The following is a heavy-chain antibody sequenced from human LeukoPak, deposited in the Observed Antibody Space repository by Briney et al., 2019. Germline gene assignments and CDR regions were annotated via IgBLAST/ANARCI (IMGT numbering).Heavy chain of an antibody. CDR1: GFSFRTYW. Sequence: GGSLRLSCVASGFSFRTYWMHWVRQVPGKGLMWVSRISDDGSFTTAADSVRGRFTISRDNAKNTLYLQMNSLRAEDTAVYYCAKDGAVTTRYYYYNGMDVWGQGTTVTVSS. CDR3: AKDGAVTTRYYYYNGMDV. V-gene: IGHV3-74*01. CDR2: ISDDGSFT. J-gene: IGHJ6*02. D-gene: IGHD4-11*01.